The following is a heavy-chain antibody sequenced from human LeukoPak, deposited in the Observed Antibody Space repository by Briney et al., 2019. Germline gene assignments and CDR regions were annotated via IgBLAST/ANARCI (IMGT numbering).Heavy chain of an antibody. CDR2: IYYSGST. CDR3: ARHRDYYDT. Sequence: SETLSLTCTVSGGSISSTSHYWGWVRQPPGKGLEWIGNIYYSGSTYYNPSLKSRVTLSVDTSKNQISLNLTSVTAADTAVYFCARHRDYYDTWGHGTLVTVSS. V-gene: IGHV4-39*01. D-gene: IGHD3-22*01. CDR1: GGSISSTSHY. J-gene: IGHJ4*01.